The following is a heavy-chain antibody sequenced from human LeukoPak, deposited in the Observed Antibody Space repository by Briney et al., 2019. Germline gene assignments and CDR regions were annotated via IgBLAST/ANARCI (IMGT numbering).Heavy chain of an antibody. J-gene: IGHJ4*02. CDR1: GFTFSSYA. Sequence: PGGSLRLSCAASGFTFSSYAMHWVRQAPGKGLEWVAVISYDGSNKYYADSVKGRFTISRDNSKNTLYLQMNSLRAEDTAVYYCAKDLEDYYRPLDYWGQGTLVTVSS. D-gene: IGHD3-22*01. CDR2: ISYDGSNK. V-gene: IGHV3-30-3*01. CDR3: AKDLEDYYRPLDY.